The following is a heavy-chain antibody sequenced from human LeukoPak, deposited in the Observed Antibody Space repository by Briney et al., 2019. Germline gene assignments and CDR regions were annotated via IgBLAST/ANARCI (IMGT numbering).Heavy chain of an antibody. D-gene: IGHD5-12*01. CDR1: GGTFSSYA. CDR2: IIPILGIA. Sequence: ASVKVSCKASGGTFSSYAISWVRQAPGQGLEWMGRIIPILGIANYAQKFQGRVTITADKSTSTAYMELSSLRSEDTAVYYCARDPDLVAATDYWGQGTLVTVSS. CDR3: ARDPDLVAATDY. J-gene: IGHJ4*02. V-gene: IGHV1-69*04.